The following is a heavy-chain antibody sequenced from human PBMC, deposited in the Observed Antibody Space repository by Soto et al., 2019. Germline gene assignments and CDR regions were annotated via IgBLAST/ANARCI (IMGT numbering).Heavy chain of an antibody. Sequence: QVQQVQSGAEVKKPGASVKVSCKASGYTFTSYDINWVRQATGQGLEWMGWMNPNSGNTGYAQKFQGRVTMTRNTSISTAYMELSSLRSEDTAVYYCARGYGSWSGYYDWFDPWGQGTLVTVSS. V-gene: IGHV1-8*01. D-gene: IGHD3-3*01. CDR1: GYTFTSYD. CDR3: ARGYGSWSGYYDWFDP. CDR2: MNPNSGNT. J-gene: IGHJ5*02.